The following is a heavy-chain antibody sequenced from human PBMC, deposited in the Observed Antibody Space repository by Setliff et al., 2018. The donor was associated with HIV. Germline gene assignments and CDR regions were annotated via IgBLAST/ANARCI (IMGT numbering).Heavy chain of an antibody. CDR1: GFRFRTYA. V-gene: IGHV3-7*01. Sequence: GGSLRLSCVASGFRFRTYAMSWVRQSQGKGLEWVANISQDGSEKYYVDSVKGRFTISRDNAKNSLYLQMNTLRAEDTAVYFCARSMDSPHQAPINYWGQGTLVTVSS. CDR2: ISQDGSEK. CDR3: ARSMDSPHQAPINY. J-gene: IGHJ4*02. D-gene: IGHD2-2*03.